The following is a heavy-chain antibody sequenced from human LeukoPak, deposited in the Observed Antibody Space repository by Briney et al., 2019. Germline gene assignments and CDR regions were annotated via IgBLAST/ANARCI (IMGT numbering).Heavy chain of an antibody. D-gene: IGHD6-13*01. CDR1: GDSVSSNSAA. CDR2: TYYRSKWYN. J-gene: IGHJ6*02. Sequence: SQTLSLTCAISGDSVSSNSAAWNWIRQSPSRGLEWLGRTYYRSKWYNDYAVSVKSRITINPDTSKNQFSLQLNSVTPEDTAVYYCARVGIAYSSSWYFPFPSWKDYYGMDVWGQGTTVTVSS. V-gene: IGHV6-1*01. CDR3: ARVGIAYSSSWYFPFPSWKDYYGMDV.